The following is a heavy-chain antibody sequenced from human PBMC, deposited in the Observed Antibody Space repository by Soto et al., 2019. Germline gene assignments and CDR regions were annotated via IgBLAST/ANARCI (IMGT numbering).Heavy chain of an antibody. V-gene: IGHV3-23*01. J-gene: IGHJ4*02. CDR1: GFAFSSYA. CDR3: ARDWSCDH. Sequence: EVQLLESGGGLAQPGGSLRLSCAASGFAFSSYAMTWVRQAPGKWLEWVSAIGDSGITTKYADSVKGRFTISRDNSKNTLYLQMNSLRAGDTALYYCARDWSCDHWGQGTLVTVSS. CDR2: IGDSGITT.